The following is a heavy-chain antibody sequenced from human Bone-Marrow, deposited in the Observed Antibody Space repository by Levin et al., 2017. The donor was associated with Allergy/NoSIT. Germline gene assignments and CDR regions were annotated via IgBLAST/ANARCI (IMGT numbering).Heavy chain of an antibody. D-gene: IGHD3-10*01. CDR2: ISYDGSNK. CDR3: ARAYYYGSGSYYKMGWAFDI. Sequence: GGSLRLSCAASGFTFSSYAMHWVRQAPGKGLEWVAVISYDGSNKYYADSVKGRFTISRDNSKNTLYLQMNSLRAEDTAVYYCARAYYYGSGSYYKMGWAFDIWGQGTMVTVSS. V-gene: IGHV3-30*04. J-gene: IGHJ3*02. CDR1: GFTFSSYA.